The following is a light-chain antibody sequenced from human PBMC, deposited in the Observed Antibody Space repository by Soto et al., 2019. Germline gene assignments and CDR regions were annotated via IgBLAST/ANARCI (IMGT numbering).Light chain of an antibody. V-gene: IGKV1-5*01. CDR1: QSISSW. Sequence: DIQMTQSPSTLSASVGDRVTITCRASQSISSWLAWYQQKPGKAPKLLIYDAFSLESGVPSRFSGSGSGTEFTLTISSLQPDDFANYYCQQYNSYPYTVGQGTKLQIK. J-gene: IGKJ2*01. CDR2: DAF. CDR3: QQYNSYPYT.